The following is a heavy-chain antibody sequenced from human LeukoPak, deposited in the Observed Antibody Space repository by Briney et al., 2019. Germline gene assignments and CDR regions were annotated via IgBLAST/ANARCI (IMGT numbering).Heavy chain of an antibody. CDR1: GFTFSGYS. D-gene: IGHD5-12*01. CDR3: ARDPLDSGYAIFWFDP. CDR2: ISSSSSTI. Sequence: PGGSLRLSCAASGFTFSGYSMNWVRQAPWKGLEWVSDISSSSSTIYYADSVKGRFTISRDNAKNSLYLQMNSLRAEDTAVYYCARDPLDSGYAIFWFDPWGQGTLVTVSS. J-gene: IGHJ5*02. V-gene: IGHV3-48*04.